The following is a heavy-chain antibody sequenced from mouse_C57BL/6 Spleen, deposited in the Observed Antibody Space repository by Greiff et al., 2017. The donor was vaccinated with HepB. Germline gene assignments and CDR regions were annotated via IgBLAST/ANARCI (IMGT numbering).Heavy chain of an antibody. J-gene: IGHJ2*01. CDR3: ARSMVTHFDY. D-gene: IGHD2-10*02. CDR2: ISSGSSTI. Sequence: DVHLVESGGGLVKPGGSLKLSCAASGFTFSDYGMHWVRQAPEKGLEWVAYISSGSSTIYYADTVKGRFTISRDNAKNTLFLQMTSLRSEDTAMYYCARSMVTHFDYWGQGTTLTVSS. CDR1: GFTFSDYG. V-gene: IGHV5-17*01.